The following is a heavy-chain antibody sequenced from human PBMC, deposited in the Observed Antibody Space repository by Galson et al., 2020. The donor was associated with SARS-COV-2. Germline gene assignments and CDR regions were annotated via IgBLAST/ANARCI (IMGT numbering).Heavy chain of an antibody. CDR2: INHREST. CDR1: GGSFSGYY. D-gene: IGHD3-10*01. V-gene: IGHV4-34*01. J-gene: IGHJ5*02. Sequence: SETLSLTCAVYGGSFSGYYWSWIRQPPGTGLEWIGEINHRESTNSNPPPNVQFPISVDTSKNQFSLKLSSVTAADTAVYYCAREPKVMVRGVINDNWFDPWGQGTLVTVSS. CDR3: AREPKVMVRGVINDNWFDP.